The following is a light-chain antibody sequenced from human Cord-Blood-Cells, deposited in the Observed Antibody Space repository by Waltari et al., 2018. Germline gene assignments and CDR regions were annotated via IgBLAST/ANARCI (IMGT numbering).Light chain of an antibody. V-gene: IGKV1-8*01. CDR3: QQYYSYPLT. Sequence: AIRMTQSPSSFSASTGDRVTITCRASQGISSYLAWYQQKPGKAPNLLIYAASTLQSGVPSRFSGSGSVTDFTLTISCLQSEDFATDYCQQYYSYPLTFGGGTKVEIK. J-gene: IGKJ4*01. CDR1: QGISSY. CDR2: AAS.